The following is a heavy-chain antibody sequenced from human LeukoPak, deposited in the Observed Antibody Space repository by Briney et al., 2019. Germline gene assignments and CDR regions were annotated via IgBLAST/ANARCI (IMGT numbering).Heavy chain of an antibody. CDR1: GGSFSGYY. CDR3: AGGIAAAGKGDWFDP. V-gene: IGHV4-34*01. Sequence: PSETLSLTCAVYGGSFSGYYWSWIRQPPGKGLEWIGEINHSGSTNYNPSLKSRVTISVDTSKNQFSLKLSSVTAADTAVYYCAGGIAAAGKGDWFDPWGQGTLVTVSS. CDR2: INHSGST. D-gene: IGHD6-13*01. J-gene: IGHJ5*02.